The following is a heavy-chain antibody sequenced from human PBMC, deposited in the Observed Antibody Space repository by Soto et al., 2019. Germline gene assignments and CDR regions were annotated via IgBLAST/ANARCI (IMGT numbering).Heavy chain of an antibody. CDR3: AKDRRYYDILTGQLYYYYGMDV. D-gene: IGHD3-9*01. V-gene: IGHV3-30*18. J-gene: IGHJ6*02. Sequence: GGSLRLSCAASGFTFSSYGMHWVRQAPGKGLEWVAVISYDGSNKYYADSVKGRFTISRDNSKNTLYLQMNSLRAEDTAVYYSAKDRRYYDILTGQLYYYYGMDVWGQGTTVTVSS. CDR2: ISYDGSNK. CDR1: GFTFSSYG.